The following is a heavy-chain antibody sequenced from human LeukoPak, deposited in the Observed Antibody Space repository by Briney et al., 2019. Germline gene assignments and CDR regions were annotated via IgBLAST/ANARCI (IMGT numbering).Heavy chain of an antibody. J-gene: IGHJ4*02. Sequence: PSETLSLTCTVSGVSISSNYWSWIRQPPGKGLEWIGYIYYSGSTNYNPSLKSRVTISVDTSKNQFSLKLSSVTAADTAVYYCARAGMITLGGVIDYWGQGTLVTVSS. CDR3: ARAGMITLGGVIDY. CDR1: GVSISSNY. D-gene: IGHD3-16*01. V-gene: IGHV4-59*01. CDR2: IYYSGST.